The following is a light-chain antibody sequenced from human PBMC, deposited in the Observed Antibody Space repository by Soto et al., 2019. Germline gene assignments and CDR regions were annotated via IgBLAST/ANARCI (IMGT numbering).Light chain of an antibody. J-gene: IGKJ1*01. CDR1: QSVSSN. V-gene: IGKV3-15*01. CDR3: QQYNNWPFPSWT. Sequence: EIVMTQSPATLSVSPGERATLSCRASQSVSSNLAWYQQKPGQAPRLRIYGASTRATGIPARFSGSGSGTEFTLTISSLQSEDFAVYYCQQYNNWPFPSWTFGQGTKVEIK. CDR2: GAS.